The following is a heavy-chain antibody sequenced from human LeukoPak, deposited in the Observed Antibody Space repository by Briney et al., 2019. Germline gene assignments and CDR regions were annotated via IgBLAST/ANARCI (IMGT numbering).Heavy chain of an antibody. Sequence: SETLSLTCAVYGGSFSGYCWSWIRQPPGKGLEWIGEINHSGSTNYNPSLKSRVTISVDTSKNQFSLKLSSVTAEDTAVYYCAGRDGYNLNYFDYWGQGTLVTVSS. J-gene: IGHJ4*02. CDR1: GGSFSGYC. D-gene: IGHD5-12*01. V-gene: IGHV4-34*01. CDR3: AGRDGYNLNYFDY. CDR2: INHSGST.